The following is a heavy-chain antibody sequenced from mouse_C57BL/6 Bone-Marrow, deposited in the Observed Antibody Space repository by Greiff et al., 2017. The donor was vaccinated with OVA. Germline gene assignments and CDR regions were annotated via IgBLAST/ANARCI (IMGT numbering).Heavy chain of an antibody. V-gene: IGHV10-3*01. CDR1: GFTFNTYA. CDR2: IRRKSSNYAS. CDR3: VRGGGPGPRFAD. J-gene: IGHJ3*01. Sequence: EVQLMESGGGLVQPKGSLKLSCAASGFTFNTYAMHWVRQAPGKGLEWVARIRRKSSNYASYYAVSVKDRFTISREDSPSMLYLQMINRKTADAAMDYCVRGGGPGPRFADWGKGTLVTVSA.